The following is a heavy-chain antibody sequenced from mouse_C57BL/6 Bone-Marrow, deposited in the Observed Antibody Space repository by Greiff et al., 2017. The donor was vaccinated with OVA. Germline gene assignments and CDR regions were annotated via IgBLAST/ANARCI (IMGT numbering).Heavy chain of an antibody. CDR1: GYTFTSYW. CDR2: IYPGNSDT. D-gene: IGHD1-1*01. CDR3: TRKGYGSSYDYAMDY. V-gene: IGHV1-5*01. Sequence: VQLQQSGTVLARPGASVKMSCKTSGYTFTSYWMHWVKQRPGQGLEWIGAIYPGNSDTSYNQKFKGKAKLTAVTSASTAYMELSSLTKEDSAVYYCTRKGYGSSYDYAMDYWGQGTSVTVSS. J-gene: IGHJ4*01.